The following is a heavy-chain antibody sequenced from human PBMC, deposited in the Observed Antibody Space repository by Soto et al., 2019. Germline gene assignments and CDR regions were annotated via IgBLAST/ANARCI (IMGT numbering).Heavy chain of an antibody. Sequence: SETLSLTCTVSGGSINNHYWSWIRQPPGKGLEWIGYIYYSGSTNYNPSLKSRVTISVDRSKSQFSLKLSSVTTADTAVYYRARLHELYRSDFYYYYMDVWGKGTTVTVSS. CDR3: ARLHELYRSDFYYYYMDV. CDR2: IYYSGST. D-gene: IGHD2-2*02. V-gene: IGHV4-59*11. CDR1: GGSINNHY. J-gene: IGHJ6*03.